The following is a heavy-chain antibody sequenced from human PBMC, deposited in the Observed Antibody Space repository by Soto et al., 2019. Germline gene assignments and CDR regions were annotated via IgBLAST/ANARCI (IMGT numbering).Heavy chain of an antibody. CDR2: IYPGDSDT. J-gene: IGHJ4*02. CDR3: ARQGDCSSTSCFIDY. Sequence: PGESLKISCKGSGYSFTSYWIGWVRQMPGKGLEWMGIIYPGDSDTRYSPSFQGQVTISADKSISTAYLQWSSLKASDTAMYYCARQGDCSSTSCFIDYWGQGTLVTVSS. CDR1: GYSFTSYW. D-gene: IGHD2-2*01. V-gene: IGHV5-51*01.